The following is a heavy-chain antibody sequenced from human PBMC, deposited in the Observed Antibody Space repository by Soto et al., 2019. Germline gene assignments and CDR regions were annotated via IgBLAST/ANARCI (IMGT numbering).Heavy chain of an antibody. CDR1: GGSITVSNW. V-gene: IGHV4-4*02. Sequence: SETLSLTCAVSGGSITVSNWWSWVRQSPAKGLEWLGEIYHTGHTNYNPSLKSRVTISADKSKNQFSLTLKSLTAADTAVYYCARVDVDTADVDYWGQGTLVTVSS. CDR2: IYHTGHT. CDR3: ARVDVDTADVDY. J-gene: IGHJ4*02. D-gene: IGHD5-18*01.